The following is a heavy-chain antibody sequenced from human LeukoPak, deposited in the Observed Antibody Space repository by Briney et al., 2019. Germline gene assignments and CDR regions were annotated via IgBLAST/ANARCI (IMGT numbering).Heavy chain of an antibody. CDR1: GYSFTSYY. V-gene: IGHV5-51*01. Sequence: GESLKISCKASGYSFTSYYIGWVRRMPGKGLEWMGTIYPGDSDTRYSPSFQGQVTISADKSITTAYLQWSSLKASDTAMYYCARDSSGYYYFDYWGQGTLVTVSS. CDR3: ARDSSGYYYFDY. CDR2: IYPGDSDT. J-gene: IGHJ4*02. D-gene: IGHD3-22*01.